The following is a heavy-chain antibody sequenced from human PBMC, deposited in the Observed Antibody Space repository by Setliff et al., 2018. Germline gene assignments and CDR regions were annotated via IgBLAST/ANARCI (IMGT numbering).Heavy chain of an antibody. D-gene: IGHD3-22*01. CDR2: INPNSGGT. Sequence: ASVKVSCKVSGYTLTELSMHWVRQAPGQGLEWMGRINPNSGGTNYAQKFQGRVTMTRDTSISTAYMELSRLRSDDTAVYYCARDRDSSGYPYYFDYWGQGTLVTV. J-gene: IGHJ4*02. CDR3: ARDRDSSGYPYYFDY. CDR1: GYTLTELS. V-gene: IGHV1-2*06.